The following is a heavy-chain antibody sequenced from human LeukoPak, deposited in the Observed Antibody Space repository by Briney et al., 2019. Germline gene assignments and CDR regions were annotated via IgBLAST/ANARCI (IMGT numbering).Heavy chain of an antibody. Sequence: GGSLRLSCAASGFTFSSYAMSWVRQAPGKGLEWVSAISGSGGTTYYADSVKGRFTISRDNSKNTLYLQINSLRAEDTAVYYCAKKKNWGLYAFDIWGQGTMVTVSS. CDR1: GFTFSSYA. CDR2: ISGSGGTT. J-gene: IGHJ3*02. CDR3: AKKKNWGLYAFDI. D-gene: IGHD7-27*01. V-gene: IGHV3-23*01.